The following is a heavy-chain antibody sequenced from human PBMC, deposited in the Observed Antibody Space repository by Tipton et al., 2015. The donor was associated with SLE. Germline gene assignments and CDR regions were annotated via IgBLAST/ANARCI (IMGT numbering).Heavy chain of an antibody. J-gene: IGHJ4*02. D-gene: IGHD6-13*01. CDR2: IFYSGSP. Sequence: TLSLTCTVSNGSISSSNYYWGWIRQPPGKGLEWIGSIFYSGSPYYNPSLKSRVTMSVDTSKNQFSLNLNSVTAADPAVYYCARHARWFSSSWSHFDYWGQGTLVTVSS. V-gene: IGHV4-39*01. CDR1: NGSISSSNYY. CDR3: ARHARWFSSSWSHFDY.